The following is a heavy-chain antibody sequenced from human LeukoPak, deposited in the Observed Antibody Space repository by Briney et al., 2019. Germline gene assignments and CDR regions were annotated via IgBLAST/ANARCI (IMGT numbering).Heavy chain of an antibody. CDR1: GFTFDDYA. D-gene: IGHD3-22*01. Sequence: GGSLRLSCAASGFTFDDYAMHWVRQAPGKGLEWVSGISWNSGSIGYADSVKGRFTISRDNAKNSLYLQMNSLRAEDTALCYCAKDHYDSSTFFDYWGQGTLVTVSS. CDR3: AKDHYDSSTFFDY. V-gene: IGHV3-9*01. CDR2: ISWNSGSI. J-gene: IGHJ4*02.